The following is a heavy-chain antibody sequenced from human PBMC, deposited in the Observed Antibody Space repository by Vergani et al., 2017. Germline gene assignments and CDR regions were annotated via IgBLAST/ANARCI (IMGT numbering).Heavy chain of an antibody. J-gene: IGHJ2*01. V-gene: IGHV4-39*01. CDR2: IYNSVNG. D-gene: IGHD3-16*01. CDR1: GDSIISRSYS. CDR3: ASGKYYSDSTSHYRGRYFDV. Sequence: QMQLQESGPGLVKASETLSLTCTVSGDSIISRSYSWGWIRQPPGKGLEWIGNIYNSVNGDSSSSLKSRVTISADTSKHPFSLRLTSVTAADTAVYYCASGKYYSDSTSHYRGRYFDVWGRGTLVTVPS.